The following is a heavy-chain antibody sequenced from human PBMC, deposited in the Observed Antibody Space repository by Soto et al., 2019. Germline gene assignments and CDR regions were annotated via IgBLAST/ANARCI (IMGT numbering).Heavy chain of an antibody. CDR2: IKSEIEDGTT. CDR1: GFTLSNVW. D-gene: IGHD3-16*01. Sequence: PGGSLRLSCAASGFTLSNVWMTWVRRAPGKGLEWVGRIKSEIEDGTTDYAAPVKGRFTISRDDSRNTLYLQMNSLKTEDTAVYYSSTDASAGLDTWGQGTQVTVSS. CDR3: STDASAGLDT. J-gene: IGHJ5*02. V-gene: IGHV3-15*01.